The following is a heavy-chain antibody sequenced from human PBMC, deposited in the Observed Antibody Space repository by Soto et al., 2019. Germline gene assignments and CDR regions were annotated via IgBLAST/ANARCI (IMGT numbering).Heavy chain of an antibody. CDR3: ARVVDYYDPYCYYGMDV. J-gene: IGHJ6*02. V-gene: IGHV3-21*01. D-gene: IGHD3-22*01. Sequence: EVQLVESGGGLVKPGGSLRLSCAASGFTFSTYSMNWVRQAPGKGLEWVSSISSSSSYRYYADSVKGRFTISRDNAKNSLYRQMNSVRAEDTAVYYCARVVDYYDPYCYYGMDVWGQGTTVTVSS. CDR1: GFTFSTYS. CDR2: ISSSSSYR.